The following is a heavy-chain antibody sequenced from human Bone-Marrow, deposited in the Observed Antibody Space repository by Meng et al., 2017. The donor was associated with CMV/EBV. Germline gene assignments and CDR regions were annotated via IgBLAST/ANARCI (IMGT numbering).Heavy chain of an antibody. CDR3: ARGVGVAQPNYWYYGMDV. CDR2: IIPIFGTA. CDR1: GGTFSSYA. Sequence: SVKVSCKASGGTFSSYAISWVRQAPGQGLEWMGGIIPIFGTANYAQKFQGRVTITTDESTSTAYMELSSLRSEDTAVYYCARGVGVAQPNYWYYGMDVWGQGTTVTVSS. V-gene: IGHV1-69*05. D-gene: IGHD5-24*01. J-gene: IGHJ6*02.